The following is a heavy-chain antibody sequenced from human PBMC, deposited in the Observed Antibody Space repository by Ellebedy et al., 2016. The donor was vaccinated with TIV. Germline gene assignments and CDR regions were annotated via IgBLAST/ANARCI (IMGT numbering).Heavy chain of an antibody. CDR2: ISGSGGST. D-gene: IGHD6-19*01. CDR1: GFTFSSYA. Sequence: GESLKISXETSGFTFSSYAMSWVRQAPGKGLEWVSGISGSGGSTFYADSVKGRFTVSRDNSKNTLYLQMNSLRAEDTAVYYCAKSPSVAVDSFDYWGQGTLVTVSS. CDR3: AKSPSVAVDSFDY. J-gene: IGHJ4*02. V-gene: IGHV3-23*01.